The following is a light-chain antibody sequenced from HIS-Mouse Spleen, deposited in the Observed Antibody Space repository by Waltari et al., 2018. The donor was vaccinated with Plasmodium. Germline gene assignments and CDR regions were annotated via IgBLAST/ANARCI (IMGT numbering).Light chain of an antibody. J-gene: IGKJ4*01. CDR1: QSVSSY. V-gene: IGKV3-11*01. CDR2: EAS. CDR3: QQRSNWPPLT. Sequence: EIVLTQSPATLSLSPGERATLSCRASQSVSSYLAWYQQKPGQAPRLLIYEASNRATGIPARFSGSGSETDFTHTISSLEPEDFAVYYCQQRSNWPPLTFGGGTKVEIK.